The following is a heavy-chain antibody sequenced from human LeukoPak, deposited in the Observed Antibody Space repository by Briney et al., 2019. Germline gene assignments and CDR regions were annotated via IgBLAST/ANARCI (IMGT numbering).Heavy chain of an antibody. J-gene: IGHJ5*02. V-gene: IGHV3-30*02. Sequence: AGGSLRLSCAASGFTFSSYGMHWVRQAPGKGLEWVAFIRYDGSNKYYADSVKGRFTISRDNSKNTLSLQMNSLRVEDTAVYYCAKAESYGDGFHWFDPWGQGTLVTVSS. CDR2: IRYDGSNK. CDR3: AKAESYGDGFHWFDP. CDR1: GFTFSSYG. D-gene: IGHD4-17*01.